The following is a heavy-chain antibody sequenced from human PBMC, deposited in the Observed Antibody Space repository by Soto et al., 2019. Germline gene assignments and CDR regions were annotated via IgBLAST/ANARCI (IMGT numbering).Heavy chain of an antibody. D-gene: IGHD4-17*01. J-gene: IGHJ5*02. CDR3: AHRTTTVSWGFDH. V-gene: IGHV2-5*02. CDR2: IYWDDDK. Sequence: QITLKESGPTLVKPTQTLTLTCTFSWFSLTTSGVGVGWIRQPPGKALEWPALIYWDDDKLYSPSLKSRLTYTKDTSKNQVVVTMTNMDPADTTTYFCAHRTTTVSWGFDHWGQGTLVTVSS. CDR1: WFSLTTSGVG.